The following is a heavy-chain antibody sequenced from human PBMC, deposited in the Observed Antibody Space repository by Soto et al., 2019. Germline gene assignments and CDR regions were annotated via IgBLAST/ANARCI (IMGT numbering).Heavy chain of an antibody. V-gene: IGHV1-18*01. CDR2: ISAYNGNT. CDR3: AREDTAMAPGRYYYGMDV. Sequence: APVEVSYEAPGYSFTGIRSSGVRHDPGQVLEWMGWISAYNGNTNYAQKLQGRVTMTTDTSTSTAYMELRSLRSDDTAVYYCAREDTAMAPGRYYYGMDVWGQGTTVTVSS. D-gene: IGHD5-18*01. J-gene: IGHJ6*02. CDR1: GYSFTGIR.